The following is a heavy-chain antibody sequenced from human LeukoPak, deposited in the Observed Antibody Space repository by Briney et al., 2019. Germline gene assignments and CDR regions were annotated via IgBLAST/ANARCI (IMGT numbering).Heavy chain of an antibody. CDR2: IKSKTDGATT. CDR1: GFTFTNAL. V-gene: IGHV3-15*01. D-gene: IGHD3-9*01. J-gene: IGHJ5*02. Sequence: PGGSLRLSCAASGFTFTNALMTWVRQAPGKGLEWVGRIKSKTDGATTDYAAPVKGRFTISRDDSKNTLYLQMNSLKTEDTAVYYCTTRLLRYDILTSWGQGTLVTVSS. CDR3: TTRLLRYDILTS.